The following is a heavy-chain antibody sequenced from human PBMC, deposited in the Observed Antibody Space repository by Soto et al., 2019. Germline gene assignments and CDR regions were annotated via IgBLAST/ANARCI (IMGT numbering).Heavy chain of an antibody. CDR2: ISSSGTTI. D-gene: IGHD3-10*01. J-gene: IGHJ4*02. V-gene: IGHV3-48*03. Sequence: PGGSLRRSCEVSEITFSNFEMNWRRQAPGKGLEWVSYISSSGTTIYYADSVNGRFTISRDNAKNSLYLQMNSLRAEDTAVYYCAVDYSGSGSYFFWGQGTLVTVSS. CDR3: AVDYSGSGSYFF. CDR1: EITFSNFE.